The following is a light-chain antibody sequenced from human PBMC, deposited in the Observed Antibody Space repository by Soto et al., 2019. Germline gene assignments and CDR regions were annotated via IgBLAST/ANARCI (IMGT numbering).Light chain of an antibody. V-gene: IGLV2-23*01. CDR3: CSLTNGATWV. CDR1: NSDVGSHNF. Sequence: QSALTQPASVPGSPGQSITISCTGTNSDVGSHNFVSWYQQYPGKAPKLLIYEASKRPSGLSNRFSGSKSGNTASLTISGLQAEDEADYYCCSLTNGATWVFGGGTKLTVL. CDR2: EAS. J-gene: IGLJ3*02.